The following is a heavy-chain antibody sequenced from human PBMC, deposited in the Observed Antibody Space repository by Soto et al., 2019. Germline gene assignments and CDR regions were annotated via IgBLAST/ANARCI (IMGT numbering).Heavy chain of an antibody. CDR2: IIPIFGTP. D-gene: IGHD4-17*01. CDR1: GGTFSGYT. J-gene: IGHJ2*01. V-gene: IGHV1-69*06. CDR3: AREGDYSEYSLTPTNWYFEL. Sequence: QVQLVQSGAEVKKPGSSVKVSCKASGGTFSGYTVNWVRQAPGQGLEWMGGIIPIFGTPNYAQNFQGRVTISADTSTSTVYMELSSLRSDDTAVYYCAREGDYSEYSLTPTNWYFELWGRGTLVTVSS.